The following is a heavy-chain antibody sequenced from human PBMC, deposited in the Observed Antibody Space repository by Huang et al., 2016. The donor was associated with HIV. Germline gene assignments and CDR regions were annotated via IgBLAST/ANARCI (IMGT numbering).Heavy chain of an antibody. D-gene: IGHD3-16*01. Sequence: QVHLAESGGGVVRPGNSLRLSCSASGFTFTQYGMHWVRQAAGEWLEWVAAVSFDGSNRFDRDSVKGRFIISIDNSKKMLYLQMSSLRMEDTVVYYCVREGLRSTFTSSWYYFDSWGQGTLVTVSS. CDR2: VSFDGSNR. J-gene: IGHJ4*02. CDR1: GFTFTQYG. V-gene: IGHV3-30*03. CDR3: VREGLRSTFTSSWYYFDS.